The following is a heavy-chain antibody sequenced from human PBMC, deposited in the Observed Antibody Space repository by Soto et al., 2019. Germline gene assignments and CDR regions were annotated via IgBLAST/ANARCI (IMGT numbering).Heavy chain of an antibody. CDR3: AREHYYYDSSGSLAF. J-gene: IGHJ4*02. V-gene: IGHV3-30-3*01. CDR2: ISYDGSNK. Sequence: GGSLRLSCAASGFTFSSYAMHWVRQAPGKGLEWVAVISYDGSNKYYADSVKGRFTISRDNSKNTLYLQMNSLRAEDTAVYYCAREHYYYDSSGSLAFWGQGTLVTVS. CDR1: GFTFSSYA. D-gene: IGHD3-22*01.